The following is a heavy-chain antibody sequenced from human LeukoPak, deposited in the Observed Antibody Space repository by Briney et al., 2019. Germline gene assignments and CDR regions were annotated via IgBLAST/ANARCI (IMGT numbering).Heavy chain of an antibody. J-gene: IGHJ4*02. CDR1: EFTFRSYE. Sequence: GGSLRLSCAASEFTFRSYEMNWVRQAPGKGLEWISYISSTGNTIYYVDSVQGRFTISRDNANNSLYLQMNSLRAEDTAVCYCASGLNCSGHNCYFDYWGQGALVTVSS. V-gene: IGHV3-48*03. D-gene: IGHD2-15*01. CDR3: ASGLNCSGHNCYFDY. CDR2: ISSTGNTI.